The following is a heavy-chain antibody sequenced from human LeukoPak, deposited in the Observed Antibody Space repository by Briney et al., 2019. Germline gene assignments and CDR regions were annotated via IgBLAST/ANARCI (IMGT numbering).Heavy chain of an antibody. Sequence: RSETLSLTCTVSGGSISSSSYYWGWIRQPPGKGLEWIGSIYYSGSTYYNPSLKSRVTISVDTSKNQFSLKLSAVTAADTAVYYCARWAVAGTVAFDIWGQGTMVTVSS. D-gene: IGHD6-19*01. CDR2: IYYSGST. J-gene: IGHJ3*02. CDR1: GGSISSSSYY. CDR3: ARWAVAGTVAFDI. V-gene: IGHV4-39*01.